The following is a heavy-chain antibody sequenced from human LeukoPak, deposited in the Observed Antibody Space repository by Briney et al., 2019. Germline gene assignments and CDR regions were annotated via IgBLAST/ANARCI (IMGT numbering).Heavy chain of an antibody. Sequence: SETLSLTCTVSGGSVYTSDYYWGWVRQPPGKGPEWIGDIFYTGKTNYNPSLKSRVSISIDTSKNQFSLKLTSVTAADTAVYYCAVGQGYFDYWGQGTLVTVSS. CDR3: AVGQGYFDY. CDR2: IFYTGKT. CDR1: GGSVYTSDYY. V-gene: IGHV4-39*07. J-gene: IGHJ4*02.